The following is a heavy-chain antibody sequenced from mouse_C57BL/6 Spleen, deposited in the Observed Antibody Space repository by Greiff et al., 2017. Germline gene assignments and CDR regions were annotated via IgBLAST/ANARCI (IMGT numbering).Heavy chain of an antibody. CDR3: ARSRLLRNFDY. V-gene: IGHV1-26*01. J-gene: IGHJ2*01. CDR2: INPNNGGT. CDR1: GYTFTDYY. D-gene: IGHD1-1*01. Sequence: EVQLQQSGPELVKPGASVKISCKASGYTFTDYYMNWVKQSHGKSLEWIGDINPNNGGTSYNQKFKGKATLTVDKSSSTAYMELRSLTSEDSAVYYCARSRLLRNFDYWGQGTTLTVSS.